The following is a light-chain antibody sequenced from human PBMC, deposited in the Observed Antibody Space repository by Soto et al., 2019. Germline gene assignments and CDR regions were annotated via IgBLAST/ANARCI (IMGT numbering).Light chain of an antibody. V-gene: IGKV1-5*01. CDR2: DAS. CDR3: QQYNSYPYT. CDR1: QSISSW. Sequence: DIQMTQSPSTLSASVGDRVTITCRASQSISSWLAWYQQKPGKAPKLLKYDASSLESGVPSRFSGSGSGTEFTLTISSLQPDDFATYYCQQYNSYPYTFGQGTKLEIK. J-gene: IGKJ2*01.